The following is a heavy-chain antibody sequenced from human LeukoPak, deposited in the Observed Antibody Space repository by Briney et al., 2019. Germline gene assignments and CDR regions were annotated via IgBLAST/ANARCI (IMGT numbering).Heavy chain of an antibody. J-gene: IGHJ4*02. CDR1: GFTFSSYS. Sequence: GGSLRLSCAASGFTFSSYSMNWVRQAPGKGLEWVSSISSSSSYIYYADSVKGRFTISRDNAKNSLYLQMNSLRAEDTAVYYCARRTDTRGYRRFDYWGQGTLVTVSS. D-gene: IGHD5-18*01. CDR3: ARRTDTRGYRRFDY. CDR2: ISSSSSYI. V-gene: IGHV3-21*01.